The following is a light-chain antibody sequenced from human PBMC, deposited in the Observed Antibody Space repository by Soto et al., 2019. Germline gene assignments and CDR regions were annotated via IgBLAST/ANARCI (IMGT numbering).Light chain of an antibody. CDR1: TSNIGAHYD. J-gene: IGLJ7*01. CDR2: GNT. V-gene: IGLV1-40*01. Sequence: QSVLTQPPSVSGAPGQRVTISCTGTTSNIGAHYDVHWYQQLPGTAPKLLIYGNTNRPSGVPDRFSGSKSGTSASLAITGLQAEDEADYYCQSYDSRLGAVFGGGTQLTVL. CDR3: QSYDSRLGAV.